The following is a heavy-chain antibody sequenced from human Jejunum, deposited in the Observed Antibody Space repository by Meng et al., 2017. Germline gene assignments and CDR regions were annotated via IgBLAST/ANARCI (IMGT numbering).Heavy chain of an antibody. CDR3: ASGGYTNDAFDI. V-gene: IGHV3-53*05. CDR1: GLIVRSNY. CDR2: IYIGGST. J-gene: IGHJ3*02. D-gene: IGHD5-18*01. Sequence: GESLKIFCAASGLIVRSNYMSWVRQSPGKGLEWVSTIYIGGSTYYADSVKGRFTISRDNSKNTLYLQMNSLGPEDTALYYCASGGYTNDAFDIWGQGTMVTVSS.